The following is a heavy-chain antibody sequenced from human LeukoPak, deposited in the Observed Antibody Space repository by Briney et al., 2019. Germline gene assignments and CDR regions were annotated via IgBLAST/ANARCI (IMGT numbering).Heavy chain of an antibody. V-gene: IGHV4-34*01. CDR2: INHSGST. CDR1: GGSFSGYY. D-gene: IGHD1/OR15-1a*01. CDR3: ARYQTGTMFAV. Sequence: SETLSLTCAVYGGSFSGYYWSWIRQPPGKGLEWIGEINHSGSTNYNPSLKSRVTISVDTSKNQFSLKLCSVTAADTAIYYCARYQTGTMFAVWGQGTLVTISS. J-gene: IGHJ4*02.